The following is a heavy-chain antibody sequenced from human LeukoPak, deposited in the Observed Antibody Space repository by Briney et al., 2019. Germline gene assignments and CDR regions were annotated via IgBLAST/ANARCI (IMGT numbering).Heavy chain of an antibody. CDR1: GYTFTSCD. CDR2: MNPNSGNT. D-gene: IGHD3-9*01. J-gene: IGHJ3*02. V-gene: IGHV1-8*01. Sequence: ASVKVSCKASGYTFTSCDINWVRQATGQGLEWMGWMNPNSGNTGYAQKFQGRVTMTRNTSISTAYMELNSLRSDDTAVYYCARRLMYYDILTGERDAFDIWGQGTMVTVSS. CDR3: ARRLMYYDILTGERDAFDI.